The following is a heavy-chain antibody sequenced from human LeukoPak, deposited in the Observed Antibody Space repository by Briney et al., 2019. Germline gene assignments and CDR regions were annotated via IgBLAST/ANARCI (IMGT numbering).Heavy chain of an antibody. Sequence: GASVKVSCKTSGVTFSNNSITWVRQAPGQGLEWLGVIIPILRSASYAQKFRGRLRLTSDESTTTAYMELSSLSSDDTAMYFCARARTSIRFTDSFDIWSQGTLVTVSS. CDR2: IIPILRSA. V-gene: IGHV1-69*13. J-gene: IGHJ3*02. D-gene: IGHD2-21*01. CDR3: ARARTSIRFTDSFDI. CDR1: GVTFSNNS.